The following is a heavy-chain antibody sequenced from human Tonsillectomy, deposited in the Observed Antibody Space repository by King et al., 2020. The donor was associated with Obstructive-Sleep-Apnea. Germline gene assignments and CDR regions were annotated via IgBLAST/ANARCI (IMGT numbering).Heavy chain of an antibody. V-gene: IGHV4-39*07. CDR2: IYYSGST. CDR1: GGSISSSSYY. D-gene: IGHD3-10*01. Sequence: VQLQESGPGLVKPSETLSLTCTVSGGSISSSSYYWGWIRQPPGKGLEWIGSIYYSGSTYYNPSLESRVTISVDTSKNQFSLKLSSVTAADTAVYYCARSSSGSYSSLSYFDYWGQGTLVTVSS. CDR3: ARSSSGSYSSLSYFDY. J-gene: IGHJ4*02.